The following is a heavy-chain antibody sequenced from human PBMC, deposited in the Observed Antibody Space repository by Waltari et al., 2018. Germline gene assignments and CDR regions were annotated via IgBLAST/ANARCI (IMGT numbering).Heavy chain of an antibody. CDR1: GLTFDDYA. Sequence: EVQLVDSGGGLVHPGRSLSLSCADSGLTFDDYAMHRFRHDPGKGLELVAGINWNSDSIGYGDSVKGRFTISRDNARNSLYLQMNSLTTEDTAVYYCLKKNDEVYDRNGLVYDAFDVWGQGTMVTVS. V-gene: IGHV3-9*01. D-gene: IGHD3-22*01. J-gene: IGHJ3*01. CDR3: LKKNDEVYDRNGLVYDAFDV. CDR2: INWNSDSI.